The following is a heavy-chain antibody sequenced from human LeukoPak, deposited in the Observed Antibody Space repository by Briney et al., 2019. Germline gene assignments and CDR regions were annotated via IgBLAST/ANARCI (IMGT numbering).Heavy chain of an antibody. CDR2: IYYSGST. Sequence: PSETLSLTCTVSGGSISSYYWSWIRQPPGKGLEWIGYIYYSGSTNYNPSLKSRVTISLDTSKNQFSLKLSSVTAADTAVYYCARARTGVGGTDYWGQGTLVTVSS. CDR3: ARARTGVGGTDY. V-gene: IGHV4-59*01. CDR1: GGSISSYY. J-gene: IGHJ4*02. D-gene: IGHD1-26*01.